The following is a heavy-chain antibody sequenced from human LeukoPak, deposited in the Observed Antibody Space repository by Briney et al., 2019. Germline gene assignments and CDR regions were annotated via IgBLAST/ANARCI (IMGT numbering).Heavy chain of an antibody. CDR2: IYYSGST. Sequence: SVTLSLTCTVSGGSISSSSHYWGWIRQPPGKGLEWIGSIYYSGSTYYNPSLKSRVTISVDTSKNQFSLKLSSVTAADTAVYYCARHMVRDNWFDPWGQGTLVTVSS. J-gene: IGHJ5*02. CDR1: GGSISSSSHY. CDR3: ARHMVRDNWFDP. V-gene: IGHV4-39*07. D-gene: IGHD3-10*01.